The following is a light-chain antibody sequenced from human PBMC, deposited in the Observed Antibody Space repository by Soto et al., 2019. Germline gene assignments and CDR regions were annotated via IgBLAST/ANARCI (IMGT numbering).Light chain of an antibody. CDR2: RAS. Sequence: DTQMTQSPSTLSASVGYRFTITCLASQSINSWLAWYQQKPGKAPNLLIHRASTLQSGVPSRFSGSGSGTDFTLAISSLQPEDSATYYCLQDINYPWTFGKGTKVDIK. CDR3: LQDINYPWT. J-gene: IGKJ1*01. CDR1: QSINSW. V-gene: IGKV1-5*03.